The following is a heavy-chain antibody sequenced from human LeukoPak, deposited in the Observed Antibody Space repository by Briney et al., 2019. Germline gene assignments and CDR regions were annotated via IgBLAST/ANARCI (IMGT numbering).Heavy chain of an antibody. V-gene: IGHV3-48*01. Sequence: GESLRLSCEASGFTFTGNTMHWFRQAPGKGLERVSYITSSSSAIYYAESVKGRFTISRDNAKNSLYLQMNGLRAEDTAVYYCARDVAVIAFDYWGQGTLVTVSS. J-gene: IGHJ4*02. CDR3: ARDVAVIAFDY. D-gene: IGHD2-15*01. CDR1: GFTFTGNT. CDR2: ITSSSSAI.